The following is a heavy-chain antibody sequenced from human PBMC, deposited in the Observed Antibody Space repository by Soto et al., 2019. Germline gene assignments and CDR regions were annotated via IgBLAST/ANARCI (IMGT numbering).Heavy chain of an antibody. D-gene: IGHD3-16*01. CDR3: VRPRPWGENYGMDV. CDR2: LYTEGTT. J-gene: IGHJ6*04. V-gene: IGHV3-53*01. CDR1: GLTVSHNY. Sequence: EVQLVESGGGLIQPGGSLRLSCVASGLTVSHNYMAWVRQAPEMGLEWVSILYTEGTTYYADSVKGRFTISRDSSKNTLFLQMDSLRAEDTAVYYCVRPRPWGENYGMDVWGKGTTVTVSS.